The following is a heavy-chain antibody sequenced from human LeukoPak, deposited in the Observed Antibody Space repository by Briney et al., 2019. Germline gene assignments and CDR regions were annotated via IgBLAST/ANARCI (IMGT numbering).Heavy chain of an antibody. CDR1: GFTYSDYW. Sequence: GGSLRLSCAASGFTYSDYWMSWIRQAPGKGLEWLANIKEDGNEKYYVHSVKGRFTISRDNAKNALYLQMNSLRVEDTAVYYCARDWVYKIDYWGRGTLVTVSS. CDR2: IKEDGNEK. D-gene: IGHD5-24*01. CDR3: ARDWVYKIDY. V-gene: IGHV3-7*01. J-gene: IGHJ4*02.